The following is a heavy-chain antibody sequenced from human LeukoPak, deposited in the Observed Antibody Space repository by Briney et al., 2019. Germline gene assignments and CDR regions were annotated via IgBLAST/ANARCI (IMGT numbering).Heavy chain of an antibody. Sequence: ASVKVSCKTSRYTFTSYYMHWVRQAPGQGLEWMGIINPSGGSTSYAQKFQGRVTMTRDMSTSTVYMELSSLRSEDTAVYYCAEQQLPPNDAFDIWGQGTMVTVSS. CDR3: AEQQLPPNDAFDI. CDR1: RYTFTSYY. D-gene: IGHD6-13*01. V-gene: IGHV1-46*01. J-gene: IGHJ3*02. CDR2: INPSGGST.